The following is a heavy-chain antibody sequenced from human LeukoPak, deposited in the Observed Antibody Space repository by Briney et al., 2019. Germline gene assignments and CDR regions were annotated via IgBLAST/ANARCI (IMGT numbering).Heavy chain of an antibody. CDR3: ARAGIYCSGSYSPNWFDP. D-gene: IGHD3-10*01. J-gene: IGHJ5*02. CDR1: GGSISSGDYY. V-gene: IGHV4-30-4*08. CDR2: IYYSGST. Sequence: PSETLSLTCTVSGGSISSGDYYWSWIRQPPGKGLEWIGYIYYSGSTYYNPSLKSRVTISVDTSKNQFSLKLSSVTAADTAVYYCARAGIYCSGSYSPNWFDPWGQGTLITVSS.